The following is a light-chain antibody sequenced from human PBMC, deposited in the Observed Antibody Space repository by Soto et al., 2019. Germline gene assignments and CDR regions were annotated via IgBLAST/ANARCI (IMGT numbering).Light chain of an antibody. CDR3: QQYYSNPLT. CDR1: HTLLYNSKNY. V-gene: IGKV4-1*01. CDR2: WAS. Sequence: VMTQYPDSLAVSLGERATINCKSNHTLLYNSKNYLAWYQQKPGQPPKLLIYWASTRDSGVPDRISGSGSGTDFSLTISSLQAEDAAVYYCQQYYSNPLTFGGGTKV. J-gene: IGKJ4*01.